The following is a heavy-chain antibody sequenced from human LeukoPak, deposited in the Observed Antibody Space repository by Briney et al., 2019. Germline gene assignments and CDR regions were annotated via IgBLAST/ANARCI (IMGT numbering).Heavy chain of an antibody. J-gene: IGHJ4*02. CDR3: AKSRLVVTAFDS. CDR2: IYSGTI. D-gene: IGHD4-23*01. V-gene: IGHV3-53*01. CDR1: GFTVSSNS. Sequence: HPGGSLRLSCTVSGFTVSSNSMSWVRQAPGKGLEWVSFIYSGTIHYSDSVKGRFTISRDNSKNTLYLQFNSLRAEDTAVYYCAKSRLVVTAFDSWGQGTLVTVSS.